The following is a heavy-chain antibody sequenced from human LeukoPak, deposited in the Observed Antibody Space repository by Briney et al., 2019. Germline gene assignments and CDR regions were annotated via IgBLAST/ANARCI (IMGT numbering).Heavy chain of an antibody. Sequence: PSETLSLTCTVSGGSTSNYFCTWLRQSAGKGLEWIGRIHTSGSTNYNPSLKSRVSKSVDTSKNQFSLKLSSVTAADTAVYYCARDPEGHGYYFDYWGQGALVTVSS. D-gene: IGHD3-3*01. J-gene: IGHJ4*02. V-gene: IGHV4-4*07. CDR2: IHTSGST. CDR3: ARDPEGHGYYFDY. CDR1: GGSTSNYF.